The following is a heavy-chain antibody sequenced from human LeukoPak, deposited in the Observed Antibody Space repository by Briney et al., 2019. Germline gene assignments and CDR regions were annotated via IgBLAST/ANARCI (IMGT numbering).Heavy chain of an antibody. Sequence: GASVKVSCKASGYTFTSYDINWVRQATGQGLEWMGWMNPNSGNTGYAQKFQGRVTMTRNTSISTAYMELSSLRSEDTAVYYCARAPGVYYYYYYMDVWGKGTTVTISS. J-gene: IGHJ6*03. CDR3: ARAPGVYYYYYYMDV. V-gene: IGHV1-8*01. CDR2: MNPNSGNT. D-gene: IGHD2-8*01. CDR1: GYTFTSYD.